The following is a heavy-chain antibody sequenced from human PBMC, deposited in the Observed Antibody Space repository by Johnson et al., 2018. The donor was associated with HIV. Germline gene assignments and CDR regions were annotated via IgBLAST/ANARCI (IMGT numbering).Heavy chain of an antibody. CDR1: GFAFRTYW. V-gene: IGHV3-74*03. CDR2: IYNDGSRT. Sequence: VQLVESGGGLVQPGGSLRLSCAASGFAFRTYWMLWVRQVPGKRPVWVARIYNDGSRTTYADSVRGRFTISRDNATSTVDLQMNSLGVEDTAVYYCAKVDCGGDTCAGYDPFDLWGQGTLVTVSS. J-gene: IGHJ3*01. CDR3: AKVDCGGDTCAGYDPFDL. D-gene: IGHD2-21*01.